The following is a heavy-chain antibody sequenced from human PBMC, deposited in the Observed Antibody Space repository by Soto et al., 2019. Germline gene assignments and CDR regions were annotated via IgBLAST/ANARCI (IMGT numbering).Heavy chain of an antibody. Sequence: SETLSLTCTVSGGSINTFYWSWVRQPAGKGLEWIGRIFSSGSTSLNPSLESRVAMSVDTSKNHFSLNLGSVTAADMAVYYCAREGSYSAYNFAHGIQLWSFDFWGQGALVTVPS. J-gene: IGHJ4*02. CDR1: GGSINTFY. CDR3: AREGSYSAYNFAHGIQLWSFDF. CDR2: IFSSGST. V-gene: IGHV4-4*07. D-gene: IGHD5-12*01.